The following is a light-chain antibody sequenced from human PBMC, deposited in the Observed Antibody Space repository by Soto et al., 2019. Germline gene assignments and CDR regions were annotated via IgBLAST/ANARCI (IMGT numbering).Light chain of an antibody. Sequence: QSALTQPPSASGSPGQSVTISCTGTSSDVGGYNYVSWYQQHPGKAPKLIIYEVSKRPSGVPDRFSGSKSGNTASLTFSGLQAEDEADYYCISYALAAYVFGTGTKLTVL. CDR2: EVS. CDR1: SSDVGGYNY. V-gene: IGLV2-8*01. CDR3: ISYALAAYV. J-gene: IGLJ1*01.